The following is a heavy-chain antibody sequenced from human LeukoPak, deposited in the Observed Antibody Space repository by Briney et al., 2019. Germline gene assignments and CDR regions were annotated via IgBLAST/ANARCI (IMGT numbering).Heavy chain of an antibody. CDR3: ARRHITMVRGVPISFDGFDI. J-gene: IGHJ3*02. CDR2: ISAYNGNT. V-gene: IGHV1-18*04. Sequence: GASVKVSCKASGYTFTGSYMHWVRQAPGQGLEWMGWISAYNGNTNYAQKLQGRVTMTTDTSTSTAYMELRSLRSDDTAMYYCARRHITMVRGVPISFDGFDIWGQGTMVTVSS. CDR1: GYTFTGSY. D-gene: IGHD3-10*01.